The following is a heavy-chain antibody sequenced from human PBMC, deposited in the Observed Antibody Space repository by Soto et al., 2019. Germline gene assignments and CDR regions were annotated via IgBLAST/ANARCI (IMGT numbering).Heavy chain of an antibody. J-gene: IGHJ6*02. CDR1: GGTFSSYA. CDR2: IIPIFGTA. Sequence: SVKVSCKASGGTFSSYAISWVRQAPGQGLEWMGGIIPIFGTANYAQKFQGRVTITADESTSTAYMELSSLRSEDTAVYYCGYGGVAATLYYYYGMDVWGQGTTVTVSS. V-gene: IGHV1-69*13. D-gene: IGHD2-15*01. CDR3: GYGGVAATLYYYYGMDV.